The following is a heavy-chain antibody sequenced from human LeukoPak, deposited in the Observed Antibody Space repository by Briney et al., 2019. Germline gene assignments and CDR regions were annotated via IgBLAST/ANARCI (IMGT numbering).Heavy chain of an antibody. D-gene: IGHD1-26*01. CDR2: ISRSGGNS. J-gene: IGHJ4*02. Sequence: PGGSLRLSCEASGFTQNAMGWVRQAPGKGLEWVASISRSGGNSHYADSVKGRFTISRDNAKNSLYLQMNSLRAEDTAVYYCARSGGGGSYYDFDYWGQGTLVTVSS. CDR1: GFTQNA. CDR3: ARSGGGGSYYDFDY. V-gene: IGHV3-23*01.